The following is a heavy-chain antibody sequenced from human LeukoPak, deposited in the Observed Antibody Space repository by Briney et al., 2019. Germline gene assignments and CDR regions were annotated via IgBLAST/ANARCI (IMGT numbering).Heavy chain of an antibody. D-gene: IGHD1-26*01. V-gene: IGHV3-48*04. CDR1: GFTFSIYS. CDR3: ARDEWGPDSTLDY. J-gene: IGHJ4*02. Sequence: GRSLRLSCAASGFTFSIYSMNWVRQAPGKGLEWLSYISGSSSTIHYADSVKGRFTISRDNAKNSLHLQMNSLRGEDTAVYYCARDEWGPDSTLDYWGQGTLVTVSS. CDR2: ISGSSSTI.